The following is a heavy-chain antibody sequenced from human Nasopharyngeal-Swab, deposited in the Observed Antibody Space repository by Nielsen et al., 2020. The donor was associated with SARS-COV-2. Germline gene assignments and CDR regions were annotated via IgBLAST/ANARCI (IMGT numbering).Heavy chain of an antibody. CDR2: INVDKGNT. J-gene: IGHJ4*02. V-gene: IGHV1-3*01. CDR1: GYSFTYYN. D-gene: IGHD6-13*01. Sequence: ASVKVSCKASGYSFTYYNIHLVRQAPGQSLEWMGWINVDKGNTKESQQFQGRVTITRDTSASTAYMEVSSLRSEDTAVYYCARLGAAGDFDYWGQGTLVTVSS. CDR3: ARLGAAGDFDY.